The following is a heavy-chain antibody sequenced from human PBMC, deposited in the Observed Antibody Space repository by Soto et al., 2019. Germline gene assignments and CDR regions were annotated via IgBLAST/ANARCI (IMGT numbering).Heavy chain of an antibody. CDR3: ARGGGFWSGYYEVYYGMDV. Sequence: GASVKVSCKASGYTFTSYGISWVRQAPGQGLEWMGWISAYNGNTNYAQKLQGRVTMTTDTSTSTAYMELRSLRSDDTAVYYRARGGGFWSGYYEVYYGMDVWGQGTTVTVPS. D-gene: IGHD3-3*01. J-gene: IGHJ6*02. CDR2: ISAYNGNT. CDR1: GYTFTSYG. V-gene: IGHV1-18*04.